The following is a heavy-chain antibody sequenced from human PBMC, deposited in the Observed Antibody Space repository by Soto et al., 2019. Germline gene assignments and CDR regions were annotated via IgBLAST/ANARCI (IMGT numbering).Heavy chain of an antibody. Sequence: GGSLRLSCAASGLTFSNYGMYWVRQAPGKGLEWVAVISYDGSKKYYADSVKGRFTISRDNSKNTLYLQMNSLRAEDTAVYYCAKGNYYDTSGLYYFEYWGQGTLVTVSS. CDR1: GLTFSNYG. V-gene: IGHV3-30*18. D-gene: IGHD3-22*01. CDR2: ISYDGSKK. CDR3: AKGNYYDTSGLYYFEY. J-gene: IGHJ4*02.